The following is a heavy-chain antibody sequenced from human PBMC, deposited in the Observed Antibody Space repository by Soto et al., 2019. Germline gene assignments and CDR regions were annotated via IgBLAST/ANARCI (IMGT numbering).Heavy chain of an antibody. D-gene: IGHD6-13*01. CDR3: ARYRREAVAGYTLDN. Sequence: SETLSLTCTVSGGSISGSYWSWIRQTPGKVLEWVGYIHYSGSTNYNPSLKSRVTMSVDSAKNQFSLQLNSMTAADTAVYYCARYRREAVAGYTLDNWGQGILVTVSS. J-gene: IGHJ4*02. V-gene: IGHV4-59*01. CDR1: GGSISGSY. CDR2: IHYSGST.